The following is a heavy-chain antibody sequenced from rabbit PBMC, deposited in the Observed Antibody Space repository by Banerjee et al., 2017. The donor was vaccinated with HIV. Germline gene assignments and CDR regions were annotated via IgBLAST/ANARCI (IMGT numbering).Heavy chain of an antibody. CDR3: XXXXXXYXYPGLDL. CDR2: IYAGSSGTT. D-gene: IGHD7-1*01. CDR1: GFSFSSSYY. Sequence: QEQLEESGGDLVKPEGSLTLTCTASGFSFSSSYYMCWVRQAPGKGLEWIGCIYAGSSGTTYYASWAKGRFTISKTSSTTVTXQMTSLTAAXTAIYXXXXXXXXYXYPGLDLWGPGTLVTVS. V-gene: IGHV1S45*01. J-gene: IGHJ4*01.